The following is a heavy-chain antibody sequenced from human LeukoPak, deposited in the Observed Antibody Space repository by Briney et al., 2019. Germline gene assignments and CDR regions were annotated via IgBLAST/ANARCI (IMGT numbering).Heavy chain of an antibody. V-gene: IGHV1-46*01. CDR3: AREAVGITGPGWFDP. J-gene: IGHJ5*02. CDR1: GYTFTSHY. D-gene: IGHD1-14*01. Sequence: ASVKVSCKASGYTFTSHYMHWVRQAPGQGLEWMGLINPTGGSTGYAQKFQGRVTMTRDMSTSTDYMELSSLRSEDTAVYYCAREAVGITGPGWFDPWGQGTLVTVSS. CDR2: INPTGGST.